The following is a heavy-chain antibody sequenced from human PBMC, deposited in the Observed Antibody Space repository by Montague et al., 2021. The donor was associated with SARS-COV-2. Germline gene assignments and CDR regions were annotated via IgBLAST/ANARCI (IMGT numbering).Heavy chain of an antibody. D-gene: IGHD1-26*01. V-gene: IGHV3-23*03. J-gene: IGHJ4*02. CDR2: IYSGDSST. Sequence: SLRLSCAASGFTFSNYAMSWVRQAPGKGLEWVSVIYSGDSSTYYADSVQGRFTISRDNSKNTLSLQMNSLRAEDTAVYYCAKVTIGQVGFDYWGQGTLVTVSS. CDR1: GFTFSNYA. CDR3: AKVTIGQVGFDY.